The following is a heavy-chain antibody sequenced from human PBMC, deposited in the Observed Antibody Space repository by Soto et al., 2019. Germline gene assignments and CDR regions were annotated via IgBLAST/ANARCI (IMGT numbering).Heavy chain of an antibody. CDR2: IKQDGSEK. CDR3: ARDLDDVDTAMVPNYYYYYMDV. CDR1: GFTFSSYW. J-gene: IGHJ6*03. Sequence: GGSLRLSCAASGFTFSSYWMSWVRQAPGKGLEWVTSIKQDGSEKYYVDSVKGRFTISRDNAKNSLYLKMNSLRAEETAVYYCARDLDDVDTAMVPNYYYYYMDVWGKGTTVTVSS. D-gene: IGHD5-18*01. V-gene: IGHV3-7*01.